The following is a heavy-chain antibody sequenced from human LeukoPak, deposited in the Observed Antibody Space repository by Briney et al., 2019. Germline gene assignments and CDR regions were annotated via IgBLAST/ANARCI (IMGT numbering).Heavy chain of an antibody. CDR2: IIPIFGTA. V-gene: IGHV1-69*05. Sequence: SVRVSCKASGGTFSSYAISWVRQAPGQGLEWMGRIIPIFGTANYAQKFQGRVTITTDESTSTAYMELSSLRSEDTAVYYCARVRRAEYCSGGSCYNNWFDPWGQGTLVTVSS. D-gene: IGHD2-15*01. J-gene: IGHJ5*02. CDR1: GGTFSSYA. CDR3: ARVRRAEYCSGGSCYNNWFDP.